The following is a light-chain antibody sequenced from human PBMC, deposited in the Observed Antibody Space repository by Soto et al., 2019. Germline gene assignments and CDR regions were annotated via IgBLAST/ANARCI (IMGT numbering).Light chain of an antibody. CDR1: SANSGAAYN. CDR3: QSYASSLSGYV. V-gene: IGLV1-40*01. Sequence: QPVLGQPPSVSGAPGNRFTISCTGSSANSGAAYNVDWYQQLPGTAPKLLIYGNNNRPSGVPARFSGSKSGTSASLAIAGLRAEDEGDYSCQSYASSLSGYVFGTGTKVTVL. J-gene: IGLJ1*01. CDR2: GNN.